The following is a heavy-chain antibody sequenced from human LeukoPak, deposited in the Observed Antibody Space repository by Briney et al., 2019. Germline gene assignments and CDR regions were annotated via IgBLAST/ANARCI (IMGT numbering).Heavy chain of an antibody. CDR1: GFTFSSYC. CDR3: AKNPSAGKYYYYYMDV. D-gene: IGHD1-1*01. CDR2: IRYDASNT. J-gene: IGHJ6*03. Sequence: GGSLRLSCAASGFTFSSYCMHWVRQAPGKGLEWVAFIRYDASNTYYADYVKGRFTISRDNSKNTLYLQMNSLRTEDTAVYYCAKNPSAGKYYYYYMDVWGKGITVTISS. V-gene: IGHV3-30*02.